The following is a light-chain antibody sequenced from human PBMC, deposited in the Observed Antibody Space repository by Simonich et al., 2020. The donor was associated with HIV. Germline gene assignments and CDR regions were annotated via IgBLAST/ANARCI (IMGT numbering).Light chain of an antibody. CDR2: DAS. Sequence: EIVLTQSPGTLSLSPGERANLSCRASQSVRSSLLAWYQQKPGLAPRLLIYDASSRATGIPDRFSCSGSGTDFTLTISRLEPEDFALYYCQQYGSSPLFGQGTKLEIK. CDR1: QSVRSSL. V-gene: IGKV3D-20*01. J-gene: IGKJ2*01. CDR3: QQYGSSPL.